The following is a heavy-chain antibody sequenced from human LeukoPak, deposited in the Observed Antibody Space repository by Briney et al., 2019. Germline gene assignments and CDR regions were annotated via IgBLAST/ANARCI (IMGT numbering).Heavy chain of an antibody. J-gene: IGHJ5*02. Sequence: GGSLRLSCAASGFTFSSHAMNWVRQAPGKGLEWASSIGGIGASTYYADSVKGRFTISRDNSKNTLYLQMNSLRAEDTALYYCAKAAYGDYVNWFDPWGQGILVIVSS. V-gene: IGHV3-23*01. CDR2: IGGIGAST. CDR1: GFTFSSHA. D-gene: IGHD4-17*01. CDR3: AKAAYGDYVNWFDP.